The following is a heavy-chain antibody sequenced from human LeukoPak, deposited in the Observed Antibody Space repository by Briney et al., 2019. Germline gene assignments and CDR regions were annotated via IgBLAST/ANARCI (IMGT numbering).Heavy chain of an antibody. D-gene: IGHD5-12*01. J-gene: IGHJ6*03. CDR1: GFTFSSYS. CDR3: ARPTSWDGLRYYYYMDA. CDR2: ISSSSSTI. Sequence: GGSLRLSCAASGFTFSSYSMNWVRQAPGKGLKWVSYISSSSSTIYYADSVKGRFTISRDNAKNSLYLQMNSLRAEDTAVYYCARPTSWDGLRYYYYMDAWGKGTTVTVSS. V-gene: IGHV3-48*01.